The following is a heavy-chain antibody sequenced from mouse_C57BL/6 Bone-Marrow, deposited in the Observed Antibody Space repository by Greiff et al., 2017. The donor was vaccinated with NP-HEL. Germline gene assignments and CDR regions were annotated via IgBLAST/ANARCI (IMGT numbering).Heavy chain of an antibody. D-gene: IGHD1-1*01. V-gene: IGHV7-1*01. CDR2: SRNKANDYTT. Sequence: DVKLVESGGGLVQSGRSLRLSCATSGFTFSDFYMEWVRQAPGKGLEWIAASRNKANDYTTEYSASVKGRFIVSRDTSQSILYLQMNALRAEDTGIYYCARDVNYYGSSYWYFDVWGTGTTVTVSS. CDR1: GFTFSDFY. J-gene: IGHJ1*03. CDR3: ARDVNYYGSSYWYFDV.